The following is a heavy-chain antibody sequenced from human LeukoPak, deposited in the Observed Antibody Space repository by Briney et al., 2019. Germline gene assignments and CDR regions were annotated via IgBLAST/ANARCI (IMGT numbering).Heavy chain of an antibody. D-gene: IGHD6-13*01. CDR3: ARAGSSSWYYFDY. Sequence: SETLSLTCTVSGVSISSYYWSWIRQPPGKGLEWMGYIYYSGSTNYNPSLKSRVTISVDTSKNQFSLKLSSVTAADTAVYYCARAGSSSWYYFDYWGQGTLVTVSS. J-gene: IGHJ4*02. V-gene: IGHV4-59*01. CDR2: IYYSGST. CDR1: GVSISSYY.